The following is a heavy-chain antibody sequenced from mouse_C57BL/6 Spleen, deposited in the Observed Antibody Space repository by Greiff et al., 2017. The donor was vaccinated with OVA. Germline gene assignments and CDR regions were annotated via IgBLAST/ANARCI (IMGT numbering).Heavy chain of an antibody. CDR1: GYTFTDYY. CDR3: ARRGYPYYFDY. J-gene: IGHJ2*01. V-gene: IGHV1-26*01. CDR2: INPNNGGT. Sequence: EVKLQQSGPELVKPGASVKISCKASGYTFTDYYMNWVKQSHGKSLEWIGDINPNNGGTSYNQKFKGKATLTVDKSSSTAYMELRSLTSEDSAVYYCARRGYPYYFDYWGQGTTLTVSS.